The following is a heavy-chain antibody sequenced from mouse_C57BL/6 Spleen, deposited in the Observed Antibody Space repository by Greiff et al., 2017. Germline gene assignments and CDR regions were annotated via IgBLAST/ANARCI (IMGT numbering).Heavy chain of an antibody. CDR3: ARGTVVERYFDV. D-gene: IGHD1-1*01. V-gene: IGHV3-6*01. CDR1: GYSITSGYY. Sequence: VQLKESGPGLVKPSQSLSLTCSVTGYSITSGYYWNWIRQFPGNKLEWMGYISYDGSNNYNPSLKNRISITRDTSKNQFFLKLNSVTTEDTATYYCARGTVVERYFDVWGTGTTVTVSS. J-gene: IGHJ1*03. CDR2: ISYDGSN.